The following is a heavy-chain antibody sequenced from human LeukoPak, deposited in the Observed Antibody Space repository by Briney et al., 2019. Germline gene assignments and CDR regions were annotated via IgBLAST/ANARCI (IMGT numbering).Heavy chain of an antibody. J-gene: IGHJ4*02. D-gene: IGHD3-22*01. V-gene: IGHV1-2*02. CDR2: INPNSGGT. Sequence: GASVTVSFKASGYTFTGYYMHWVRQAPGQGLEWMGWINPNSGGTNYAQKFQGRVTMTRDTSISTAYMELSRLRSDDTAVYYCAREYYYDSSGYGYWGQGTLVTVSS. CDR3: AREYYYDSSGYGY. CDR1: GYTFTGYY.